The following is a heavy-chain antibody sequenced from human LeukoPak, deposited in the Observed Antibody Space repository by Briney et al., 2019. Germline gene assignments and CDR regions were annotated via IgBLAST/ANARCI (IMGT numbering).Heavy chain of an antibody. CDR2: IKQDGNDQ. J-gene: IGHJ4*02. D-gene: IGHD2-15*01. Sequence: PGGSLRLSCAASGFTFNDYWMSWVRQAPGKGLEWVADIKQDGNDQKYVDSVKGRFTISRDNAKNSLSLQMNSLRVEDTAVYYCARIGYTSSSNDYWGQGTLVTVSS. V-gene: IGHV3-7*01. CDR3: ARIGYTSSSNDY. CDR1: GFTFNDYW.